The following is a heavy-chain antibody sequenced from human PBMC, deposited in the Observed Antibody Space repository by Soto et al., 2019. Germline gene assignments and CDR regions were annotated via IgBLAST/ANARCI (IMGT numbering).Heavy chain of an antibody. V-gene: IGHV1-2*04. CDR1: GYTFTGYY. CDR2: INPNSGGT. Sequence: ASVKVSCKASGYTFTGYYMHCVRQAPGQGLEWMGWINPNSGGTNYAQKFQGWVTMTRDTSISTAYMELSRLRSDDTAVYYCAREGYYYDSSGYYSEAFDIWGQGTMVTVSS. CDR3: AREGYYYDSSGYYSEAFDI. J-gene: IGHJ3*02. D-gene: IGHD3-22*01.